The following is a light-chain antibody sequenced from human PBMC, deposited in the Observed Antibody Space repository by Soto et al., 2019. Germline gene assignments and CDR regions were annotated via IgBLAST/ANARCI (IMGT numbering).Light chain of an antibody. CDR1: QGINSY. V-gene: IGKV1-27*01. J-gene: IGKJ1*01. CDR3: LKYNSAPRT. CDR2: AAF. Sequence: DIQMTQSPSSLSASVGDRVTITCRASQGINSYLDWYQQKPGKVPKLLIYAAFTLQSGVPSRFRGSGSVTDFTLTISSLQPEDVATYYCLKYNSAPRTFGQGTKVEIK.